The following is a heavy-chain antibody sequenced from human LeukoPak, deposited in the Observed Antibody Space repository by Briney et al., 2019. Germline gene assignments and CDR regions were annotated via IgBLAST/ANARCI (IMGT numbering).Heavy chain of an antibody. V-gene: IGHV1-24*01. CDR2: FDPEDGET. D-gene: IGHD2-2*02. CDR3: ARWAGYCTSTNCYNPFDY. Sequence: GASVKVSCKVSGYTLTELSMHWVRQAPGKGLEWMGGFDPEDGETIYAQKFQGRVTMTEDTSTDTAYMELSSLRSEDTAIYYCARWAGYCTSTNCYNPFDYWGQGTLVTVSS. J-gene: IGHJ4*02. CDR1: GYTLTELS.